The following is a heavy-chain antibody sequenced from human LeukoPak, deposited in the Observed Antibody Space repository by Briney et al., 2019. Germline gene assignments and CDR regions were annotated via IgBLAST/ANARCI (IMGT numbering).Heavy chain of an antibody. J-gene: IGHJ4*02. CDR1: RLTFKNYG. Sequence: GGSLRLSCAASRLTFKNYGMHWVRQAPGKGLEWVSFIWYDGSNKFYADSVKGRFTISRDNSKNTLYLQMSSLRAEDTAVYYCATDRNCGADCYYFDSWGQGTLVSVSS. V-gene: IGHV3-30*02. CDR2: IWYDGSNK. CDR3: ATDRNCGADCYYFDS. D-gene: IGHD2-21*02.